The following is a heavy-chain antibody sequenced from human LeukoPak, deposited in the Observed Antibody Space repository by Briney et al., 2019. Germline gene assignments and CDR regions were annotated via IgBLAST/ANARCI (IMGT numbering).Heavy chain of an antibody. D-gene: IGHD5-18*01. Sequence: SETLSLTCTVSGGSIRSYYWSWIRQPPGKGLEWIGYIYYSGSTNYNPSLKSRVTISVDTSKNQFSLKLSSVTAADTAVYYCARMPRYSYGTLDYWGQGTLVTVSS. CDR2: IYYSGST. J-gene: IGHJ4*02. CDR1: GGSIRSYY. V-gene: IGHV4-59*01. CDR3: ARMPRYSYGTLDY.